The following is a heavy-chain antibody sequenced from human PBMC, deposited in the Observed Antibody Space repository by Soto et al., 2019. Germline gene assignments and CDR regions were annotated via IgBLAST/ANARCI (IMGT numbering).Heavy chain of an antibody. V-gene: IGHV3-23*01. CDR2: ISGSGGST. D-gene: IGHD5-12*01. J-gene: IGHJ4*02. CDR3: AKDLPPRTYSGYVSYFDY. Sequence: EVQLLESGGGLVQPGGSLRLSCAASGFTFSSYAMSWVRQAPGKGLEWVSAISGSGGSTYYADSVKGRFTISRDNSKNTLYLQMNSLRAEDTAVYYCAKDLPPRTYSGYVSYFDYWGQGTLVTLSS. CDR1: GFTFSSYA.